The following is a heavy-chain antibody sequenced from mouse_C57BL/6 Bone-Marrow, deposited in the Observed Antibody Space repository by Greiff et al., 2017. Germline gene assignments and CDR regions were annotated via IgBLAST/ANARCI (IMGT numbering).Heavy chain of an antibody. D-gene: IGHD2-14*01. CDR3: TRPYVHYAMDY. J-gene: IGHJ4*01. Sequence: EVKVVESGEGLVKPGGSLKLSCAASGFTFSSYAMSWVRQTPEKRLEWVAYISSGGDYIYYADTVKGRFTISRDHARNTLYLQMSSLKSDDTAMYYCTRPYVHYAMDYWGQGTSVTVSS. V-gene: IGHV5-9-1*02. CDR2: ISSGGDYI. CDR1: GFTFSSYA.